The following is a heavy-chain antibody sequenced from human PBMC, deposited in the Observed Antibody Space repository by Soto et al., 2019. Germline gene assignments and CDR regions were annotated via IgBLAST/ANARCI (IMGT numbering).Heavy chain of an antibody. V-gene: IGHV3-23*01. J-gene: IGHJ5*02. Sequence: EVQLLESGGGLVQPGGSLRLSCAASGFTFSSYAMSWVRQAPGKGLEWVSAISGSGGSTYYADSVKGRFTISRDNSKNTLYLQMNSLRAEDTAVYYCAKDPSLLWFGAPYNWFDPWGQGTLVTVSS. CDR2: ISGSGGST. CDR1: GFTFSSYA. D-gene: IGHD3-10*01. CDR3: AKDPSLLWFGAPYNWFDP.